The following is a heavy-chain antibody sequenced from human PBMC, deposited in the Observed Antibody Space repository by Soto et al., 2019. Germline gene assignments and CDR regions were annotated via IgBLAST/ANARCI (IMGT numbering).Heavy chain of an antibody. V-gene: IGHV3-30*18. CDR2: ISYDGSNK. D-gene: IGHD6-13*01. Sequence: PGGSLRLSCAASGFTFSSYGMHWARQAPGKGLEWVAVISYDGSNKYYADSVKGRFTISRDNSKNTLYLQMNSLRAEDTAVYYCAKDHAGYSSSWGQGTLVTVSS. CDR3: AKDHAGYSSS. CDR1: GFTFSSYG. J-gene: IGHJ4*02.